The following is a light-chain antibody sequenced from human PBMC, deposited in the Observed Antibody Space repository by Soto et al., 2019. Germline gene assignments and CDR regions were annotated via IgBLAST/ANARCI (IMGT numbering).Light chain of an antibody. CDR2: YDS. Sequence: SYELTQPASVSVAPGKTARITCGGNNIGSKSVHWYQRKPGQAPVVVIYYDSDRPSGVPERFSGSNSGNTATLTISRVEAGDEADYYCQVWDRSSDLHVVFGGGTKLTVL. CDR3: QVWDRSSDLHVV. V-gene: IGLV3-21*04. J-gene: IGLJ2*01. CDR1: NIGSKS.